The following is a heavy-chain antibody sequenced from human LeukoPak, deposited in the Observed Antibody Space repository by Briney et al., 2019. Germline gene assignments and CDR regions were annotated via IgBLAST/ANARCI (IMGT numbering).Heavy chain of an antibody. Sequence: QPGGSLRLSCTASGFIFSNYAMTWVRQAPGKGLECVSGISGSGDTTYYADSVKGRFTISRDNAKNSLYLQMNSLRAEDTAVYYCARDDWGKDAFDIWGQGTMVTVSS. V-gene: IGHV3-23*01. D-gene: IGHD7-27*01. CDR2: ISGSGDTT. CDR1: GFIFSNYA. CDR3: ARDDWGKDAFDI. J-gene: IGHJ3*02.